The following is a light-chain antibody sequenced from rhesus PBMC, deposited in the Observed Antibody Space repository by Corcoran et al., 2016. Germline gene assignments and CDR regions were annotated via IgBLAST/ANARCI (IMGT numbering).Light chain of an antibody. J-gene: IGKJ4*01. CDR3: QQSSSFPLT. Sequence: EIVLTQSPAFQSVTLKEKVTITCQASQSIGSSLHWYQQKPDQSPKLLIKYASQSISGVPSRFSGRGAGTDFTLTIKSLEAEDAATYYCQQSSSFPLTFGGGTKVELK. CDR1: QSIGSS. CDR2: YAS. V-gene: IGKV6-55*01.